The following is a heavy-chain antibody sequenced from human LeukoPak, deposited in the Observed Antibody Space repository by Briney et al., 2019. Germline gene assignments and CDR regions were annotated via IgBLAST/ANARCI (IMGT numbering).Heavy chain of an antibody. J-gene: IGHJ4*02. D-gene: IGHD3-10*01. V-gene: IGHV4-39*07. Sequence: SETLSLTCSVSGGSISSNSDYWGWIRQPPGKGLEWIGSIYYTGSTNYNPSLKSRVTISVDTSKNQFSLKLSSVTAADTAVYYCARDTYYYGSGSRLLDYWGQGTLVTVSS. CDR2: IYYTGST. CDR3: ARDTYYYGSGSRLLDY. CDR1: GGSISSNSDY.